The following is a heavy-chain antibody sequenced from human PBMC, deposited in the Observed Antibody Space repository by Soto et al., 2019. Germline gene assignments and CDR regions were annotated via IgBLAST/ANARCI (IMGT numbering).Heavy chain of an antibody. CDR2: NYYSGST. CDR3: ASQYSSGWYSDYYYYYGMDV. CDR1: GGSISSGGYY. D-gene: IGHD6-19*01. Sequence: SETLSLTCTVSGGSISSGGYYWTWIRQHPGKGLEWIGYNYYSGSTYYNPSLKSRVTISVDTSKNQFSLKLSSVTAADTAVYYCASQYSSGWYSDYYYYYGMDVWGQGTTVTVSS. V-gene: IGHV4-39*01. J-gene: IGHJ6*02.